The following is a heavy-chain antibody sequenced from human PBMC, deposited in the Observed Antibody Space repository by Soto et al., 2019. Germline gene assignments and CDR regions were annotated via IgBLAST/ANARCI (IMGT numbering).Heavy chain of an antibody. CDR3: AGGIVWESDI. V-gene: IGHV3-7*05. Sequence: EVHLVESGGALVQPGGSLRLSCAASGVTLGDYWMNWVRQAPGKGLEWVANIGQDGSEKNYVDSVKGRLTISRDNTRNSLYLQMNNLRVEDTAVYFCAGGIVWESDIWGPGTQVTVSS. CDR1: GVTLGDYW. D-gene: IGHD1-26*01. CDR2: IGQDGSEK. J-gene: IGHJ4*02.